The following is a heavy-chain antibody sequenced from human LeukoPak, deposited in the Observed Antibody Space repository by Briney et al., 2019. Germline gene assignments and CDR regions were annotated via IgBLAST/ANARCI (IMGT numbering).Heavy chain of an antibody. V-gene: IGHV4-34*01. CDR2: INHSGST. Sequence: PSETLSLTCAVYGGSFSGYYWSWIRQPQGKGLEWIGEINHSGSTNYNPSLKSRVTISVDTSKNQFSLKLSSVTAADTAVYYCARHQGLGSWYPRGWFDPWGQGTLVTVSS. CDR1: GGSFSGYY. D-gene: IGHD6-13*01. CDR3: ARHQGLGSWYPRGWFDP. J-gene: IGHJ5*02.